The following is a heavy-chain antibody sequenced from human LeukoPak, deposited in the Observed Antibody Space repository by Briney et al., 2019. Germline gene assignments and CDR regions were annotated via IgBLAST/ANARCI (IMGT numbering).Heavy chain of an antibody. CDR2: ISGSGGST. V-gene: IGHV3-23*01. D-gene: IGHD3-3*01. Sequence: GGSLRLSCAASGFTFSSYAMSWVRQAPGKGLEWVSAISGSGGSTYYADSVKGRFTISRDNSKNTLYLQMNSLRAEDTAVYYCAKDFTIFGVVIPYYFDYWGQGTLVTVSS. CDR1: GFTFSSYA. CDR3: AKDFTIFGVVIPYYFDY. J-gene: IGHJ4*02.